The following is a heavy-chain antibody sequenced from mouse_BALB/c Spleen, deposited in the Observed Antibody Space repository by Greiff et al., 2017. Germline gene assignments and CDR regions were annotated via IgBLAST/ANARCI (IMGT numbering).Heavy chain of an antibody. CDR1: GFAFSSYD. Sequence: EVMLVESGGGLVKPGGSLKLSCAASGFAFSSYDMSWVRQTPEKRLEWVAYISSGGGSTYYPDTVKGRFTISRDNAKNTLYLQMSSLKSEDTAMYYCARHAYGNYYFDYWGQGTTLTVSS. CDR3: ARHAYGNYYFDY. V-gene: IGHV5-12-1*01. D-gene: IGHD2-10*02. J-gene: IGHJ2*01. CDR2: ISSGGGST.